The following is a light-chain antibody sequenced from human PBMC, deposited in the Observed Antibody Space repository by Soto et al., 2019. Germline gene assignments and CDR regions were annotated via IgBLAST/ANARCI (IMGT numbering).Light chain of an antibody. Sequence: QPVLTQPPSVSGTPGQRVIISCSGSTSNIGTNDVHWYRQVPGAAPKLLVHGTNERPAGVPDRFSGSKSATSASLAISGLRSEDEADYYCSVWDDSLSGLLFGGGTKVTVL. CDR2: GTN. CDR1: TSNIGTND. V-gene: IGLV1-47*01. CDR3: SVWDDSLSGLL. J-gene: IGLJ2*01.